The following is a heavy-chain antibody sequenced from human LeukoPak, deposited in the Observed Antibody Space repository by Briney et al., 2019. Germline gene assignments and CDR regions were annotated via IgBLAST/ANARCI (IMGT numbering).Heavy chain of an antibody. Sequence: GGSLRLSCTASGFTFGDYAMSWFRQAPGKGLEWVGFIRSKAYGGTTEYAASVKGRFTISRDDSKSIAYLQMNSLKTEDTAVYYCTRMDFWSGYYTAPDYWGQGTLVTFSS. D-gene: IGHD3-3*01. V-gene: IGHV3-49*03. CDR3: TRMDFWSGYYTAPDY. CDR2: IRSKAYGGTT. CDR1: GFTFGDYA. J-gene: IGHJ4*02.